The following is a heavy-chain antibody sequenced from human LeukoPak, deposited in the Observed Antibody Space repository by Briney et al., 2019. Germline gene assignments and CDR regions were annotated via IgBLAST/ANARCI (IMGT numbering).Heavy chain of an antibody. CDR2: INHSGST. D-gene: IGHD6-6*01. J-gene: IGHJ4*02. Sequence: KASETLSLTCAVYGGSFSGYYWSWIRQPPGKGLEWIGEINHSGSTNYNPSLKSRVTISVDTSKNQFSLKLSSVTAADTAVYYCARGLSAARRLDYWGQGTLVTVSS. CDR3: ARGLSAARRLDY. V-gene: IGHV4-34*01. CDR1: GGSFSGYY.